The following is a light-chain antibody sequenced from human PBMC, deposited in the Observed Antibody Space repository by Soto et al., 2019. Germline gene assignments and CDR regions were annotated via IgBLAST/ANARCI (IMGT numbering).Light chain of an antibody. Sequence: DIPVTQSPSTLSASVGYMVTINGRASPSISTWLAWYQQKPGTAPKLLIYKASSLESGVPSRFSGSGSGTVITLTISSLPPDDCANYYCQHYNSNSAFGQGTKVEIK. V-gene: IGKV1-5*03. CDR1: PSISTW. CDR2: KAS. CDR3: QHYNSNSA. J-gene: IGKJ1*01.